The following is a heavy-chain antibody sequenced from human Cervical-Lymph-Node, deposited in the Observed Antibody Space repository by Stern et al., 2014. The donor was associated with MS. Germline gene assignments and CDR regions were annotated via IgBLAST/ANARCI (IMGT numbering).Heavy chain of an antibody. V-gene: IGHV4-59*01. Sequence: VQLEESGPGLVKPSETLSLTCTVSGGSISSYYWSWIRQPPGKGLEWIGNIYYRGSTNYNPSLKSRVTISVDTSKNQFSLKLSSVTAADTAVYYCARGPYSSSWYENWFDPWGQGTLVTVSS. J-gene: IGHJ5*02. CDR3: ARGPYSSSWYENWFDP. CDR1: GGSISSYY. CDR2: IYYRGST. D-gene: IGHD6-13*01.